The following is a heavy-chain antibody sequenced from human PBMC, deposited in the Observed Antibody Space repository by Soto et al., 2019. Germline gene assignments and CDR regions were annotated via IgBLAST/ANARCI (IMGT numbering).Heavy chain of an antibody. CDR2: IYYSGST. V-gene: IGHV4-59*01. J-gene: IGHJ4*02. Sequence: QVQLQESGPGLVKPSETLSLTCTVSGGSIRSYYWSWIRQPPGKGLEWIGYIYYSGSTNYNPSLNSPVTISVDTSKNQFSLKLSSVTAADTAVYYCARRYGTTFDYWGQGTLVTVSS. CDR3: ARRYGTTFDY. CDR1: GGSIRSYY. D-gene: IGHD1-7*01.